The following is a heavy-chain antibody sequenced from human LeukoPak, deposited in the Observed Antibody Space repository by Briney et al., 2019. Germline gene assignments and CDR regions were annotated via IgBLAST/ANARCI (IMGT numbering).Heavy chain of an antibody. CDR1: GYTFNAYF. J-gene: IGHJ4*02. CDR2: INPNSGGT. Sequence: ASVKVSCKASGYTFNAYFIHWVRQAPGQGLEWMRWINPNSGGTHYAQKFQGRVTMTRDTSISTAYMELYRLKSDDTAFYYCTRGGLLGGTEFDSWGQGTLVTVSS. CDR3: TRGGLLGGTEFDS. V-gene: IGHV1-2*02. D-gene: IGHD1-26*01.